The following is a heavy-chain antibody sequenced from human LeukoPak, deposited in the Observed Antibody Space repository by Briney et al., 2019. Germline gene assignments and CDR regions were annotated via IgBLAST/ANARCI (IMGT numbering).Heavy chain of an antibody. CDR1: GGSISSYY. Sequence: SETLSLTCTVSGGSISSYYWSWIRQPPGKGLEWIGYIYYSGSTNYNPSLKSRVTISVDTSKNQFSLKLSSVTAADTAVYYCARLPYGDYLADYWGQGTLVTVSS. V-gene: IGHV4-59*01. CDR3: ARLPYGDYLADY. D-gene: IGHD4-17*01. J-gene: IGHJ4*02. CDR2: IYYSGST.